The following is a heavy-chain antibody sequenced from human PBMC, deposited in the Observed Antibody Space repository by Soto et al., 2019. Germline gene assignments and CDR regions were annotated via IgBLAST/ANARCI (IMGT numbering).Heavy chain of an antibody. Sequence: QVHLVQSGAEVRQPGSSVRVSCKASGGTFSGAGVSWVRQAPGQGLEWMGNHIPMFGSTNYAEKFQGSLTISADAPATTAYMDLSSLRSDDTAVYYCARGDGCNSYFDYWGQGALVTVSS. D-gene: IGHD2-15*01. CDR2: HIPMFGST. J-gene: IGHJ4*02. CDR3: ARGDGCNSYFDY. CDR1: GGTFSGAG. V-gene: IGHV1-69*18.